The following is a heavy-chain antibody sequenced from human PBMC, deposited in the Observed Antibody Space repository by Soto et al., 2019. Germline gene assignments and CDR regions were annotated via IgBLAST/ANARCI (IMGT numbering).Heavy chain of an antibody. J-gene: IGHJ6*03. CDR1: GYTFRSSA. D-gene: IGHD1-20*01. V-gene: IGHV3-23*01. CDR3: SNRYLPV. CDR2: ISGSGGST. Sequence: HWWSLELSSAASGYTFRSSAMAWARQAPGKGLEWVSAISGSGGSTYYADSVKGRFTISRDNSKNTLYLQMNSLRVEDKAVYYWSNRYLPVWGKGTTVTVS.